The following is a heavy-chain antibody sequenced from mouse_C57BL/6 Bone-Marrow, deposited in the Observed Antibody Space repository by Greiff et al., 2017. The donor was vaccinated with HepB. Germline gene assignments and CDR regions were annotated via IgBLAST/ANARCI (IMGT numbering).Heavy chain of an antibody. D-gene: IGHD1-1*01. CDR2: IYPGSGST. CDR1: GYTFTSYW. V-gene: IGHV1-55*01. Sequence: QVQLQQPGAELVKPGASVKMSCKASGYTFTSYWITWVKQRPGQGLEWIGDIYPGSGSTNYNEKFKSKATLTVDTSSSTAYMQLSSLTSEDSAVYYCARDYYYGSSPWFAYWGQVTLVTVSA. CDR3: ARDYYYGSSPWFAY. J-gene: IGHJ3*01.